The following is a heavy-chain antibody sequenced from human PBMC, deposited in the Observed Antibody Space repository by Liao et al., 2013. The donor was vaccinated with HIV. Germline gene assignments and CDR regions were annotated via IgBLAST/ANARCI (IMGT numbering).Heavy chain of an antibody. Sequence: QVQLQESGPQLVKPSQTLSLTCTVSGGSINSGSHYWSWIRQPRREGTGVDWAHLIIVGPTHYNPSLKSRVTIAVDTSKNQFSLRLNSVTAADTAVYYCARGVIMVRGIYYIPFDSWGQGTLVTVSS. D-gene: IGHD3-10*01. CDR1: GGSINSGSHY. CDR2: LIIVGPT. J-gene: IGHJ4*02. V-gene: IGHV4-61*02. CDR3: ARGVIMVRGIYYIPFDS.